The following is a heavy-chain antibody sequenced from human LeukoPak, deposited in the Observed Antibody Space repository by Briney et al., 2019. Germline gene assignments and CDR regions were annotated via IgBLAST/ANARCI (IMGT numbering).Heavy chain of an antibody. Sequence: GGSLRLSCAASGFTFSSYAMSWVCQAPGKGLEWVSAISGSGGSTYYADSVKGRFTISRDNSKNTLYLQMNSLRAEDTAVYYCAKSNSNYHYYYYGMDVWGQGTTVTVSS. CDR3: AKSNSNYHYYYYGMDV. CDR2: ISGSGGST. V-gene: IGHV3-23*01. D-gene: IGHD4-4*01. J-gene: IGHJ6*02. CDR1: GFTFSSYA.